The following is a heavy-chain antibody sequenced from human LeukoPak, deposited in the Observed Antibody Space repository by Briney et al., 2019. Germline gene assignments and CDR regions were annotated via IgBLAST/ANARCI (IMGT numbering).Heavy chain of an antibody. D-gene: IGHD2-15*01. CDR2: IKQGGSEK. V-gene: IGHV3-7*01. CDR1: GFTFSSYW. Sequence: GGSLRLSCAASGFTFSSYWMSWVRQAPGKGLEWVANIKQGGSEKYYVDSVKGRFTISRGNAKNSLYLQMNSLRAEDTAVYYCASLGYWCGGSCYPPWYFDYWGQGTLVNVSS. J-gene: IGHJ4*02. CDR3: ASLGYWCGGSCYPPWYFDY.